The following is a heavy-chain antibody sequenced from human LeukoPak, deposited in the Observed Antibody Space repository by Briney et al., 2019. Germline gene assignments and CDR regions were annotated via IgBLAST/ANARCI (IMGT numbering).Heavy chain of an antibody. D-gene: IGHD3-10*01. CDR3: VKDGGYHGSGSSYYFDY. CDR2: ISTGSTTI. Sequence: GGSLRLSCAASGFTFRSYSMSWVRQAPGKRPEWLSYISTGSTTIYYADSVKGRFTISRDNAQNSLYLQLNSLRAEDTAVYYCVKDGGYHGSGSSYYFDYWGQGTLVTVSS. J-gene: IGHJ4*02. CDR1: GFTFRSYS. V-gene: IGHV3-48*01.